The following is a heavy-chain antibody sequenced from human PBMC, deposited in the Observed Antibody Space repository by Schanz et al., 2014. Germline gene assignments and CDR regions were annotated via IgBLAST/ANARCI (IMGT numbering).Heavy chain of an antibody. D-gene: IGHD2-21*02. CDR1: GFTFSNHA. Sequence: EVQLLESGGGLVQPGGSLRLACAASGFTFSNHALSWVRQAPGKGLEWVSGLTEGGGGTYYTDAVKGRFTISRDSSKNTLYLQMNSLRAEDTAVYYCARPSDSSWYMDVWGKGTTVTVSS. CDR3: ARPSDSSWYMDV. J-gene: IGHJ6*03. V-gene: IGHV3-23*01. CDR2: LTEGGGGT.